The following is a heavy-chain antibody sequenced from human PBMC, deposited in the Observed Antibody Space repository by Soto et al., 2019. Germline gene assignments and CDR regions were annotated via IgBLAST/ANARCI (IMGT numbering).Heavy chain of an antibody. CDR2: INPGGGRT. V-gene: IGHV1-46*01. CDR1: GYTFTSYY. CDR3: ARGPSCGGDCYLFDC. J-gene: IGHJ4*02. Sequence: ASVKVSCKASGYTFTSYYIHWVRQAPGQGLEWVAMINPGGGRTKNAQMFQGRVTLTRDTSAGTVDMELSSLTSDDSAVYYCARGPSCGGDCYLFDCWGQGSLVTVSS. D-gene: IGHD2-21*02.